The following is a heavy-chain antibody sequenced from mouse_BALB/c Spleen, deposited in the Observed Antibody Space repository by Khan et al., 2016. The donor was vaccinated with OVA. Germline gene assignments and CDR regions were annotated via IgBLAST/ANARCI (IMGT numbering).Heavy chain of an antibody. D-gene: IGHD1-2*01. J-gene: IGHJ2*01. CDR2: IDPANDAT. Sequence: MQLEESGAELVKPGASVRLSCTASDFNIKDTYMHWVKQRPEQGLEWIGRIDPANDATKYDPNFQGKATITADTSSNTAYLQLSSLTAEDTAVYHGARDYGWSAYVDYWGQGTTLTVSS. CDR3: ARDYGWSAYVDY. CDR1: DFNIKDTY. V-gene: IGHV14-3*02.